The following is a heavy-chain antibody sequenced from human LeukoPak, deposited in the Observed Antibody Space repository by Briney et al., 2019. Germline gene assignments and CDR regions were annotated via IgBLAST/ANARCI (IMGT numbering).Heavy chain of an antibody. V-gene: IGHV4-34*01. J-gene: IGHJ3*02. CDR3: ARHRKRSSGYFGSGHDGFDI. D-gene: IGHD3-22*01. Sequence: SETLFLTCAVYGGSFSGYYWSWIRQPPGKGLEWIGEINHSGSTNYNPSLKSRVTISVDTSKNQFSLKLSSVTAADTAVYYCARHRKRSSGYFGSGHDGFDIWGQGTMVTASS. CDR1: GGSFSGYY. CDR2: INHSGST.